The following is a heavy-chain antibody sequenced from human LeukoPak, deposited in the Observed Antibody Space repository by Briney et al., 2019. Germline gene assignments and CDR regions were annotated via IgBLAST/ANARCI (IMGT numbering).Heavy chain of an antibody. J-gene: IGHJ5*02. D-gene: IGHD2-2*01. CDR1: GGSFSGYY. CDR3: ARLRIRGYCSSTSCYP. Sequence: PSETLSLTCAVYGGSFSGYYWSWIRQPPGKGLERIGEITHSGRTNYNPSLKSRVTISVDTSKNQFSLKLSSVTAADTAVYYCARLRIRGYCSSTSCYPWGQGTLVNVSS. V-gene: IGHV4-34*01. CDR2: ITHSGRT.